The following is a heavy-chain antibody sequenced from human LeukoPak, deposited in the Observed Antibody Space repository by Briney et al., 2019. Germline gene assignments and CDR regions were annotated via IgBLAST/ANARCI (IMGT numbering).Heavy chain of an antibody. D-gene: IGHD2-21*01. CDR1: GGSLTNYY. CDR3: ARQPVGGYCLDS. Sequence: SETLSLTCTVSGGSLTNYYWAWIRQPPGMGLEWVGYIYYIGGTKYNPSLKSRLTMSVDTSNNQFSLNLNSVTAADTAVYYCARQPVGGYCLDSWGQGTLVTVSS. CDR2: IYYIGGT. V-gene: IGHV4-59*08. J-gene: IGHJ4*02.